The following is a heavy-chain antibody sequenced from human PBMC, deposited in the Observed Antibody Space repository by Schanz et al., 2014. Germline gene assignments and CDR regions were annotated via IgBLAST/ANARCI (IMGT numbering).Heavy chain of an antibody. J-gene: IGHJ4*02. V-gene: IGHV3-23*04. CDR2: FIVDSGNT. D-gene: IGHD6-19*01. CDR1: GFTFNSYA. CDR3: AKLSSSGRLAGYFDY. Sequence: VQLVESGGGLVKPGGSLRLSCAASGFTFNSYAMSWVRQAPGKGLEWVSGFIVDSGNTYYAGSVKGRFSISRDYSKTTLYLQISSLRAEDTAIYYCAKLSSSGRLAGYFDYWGQGALVTVSS.